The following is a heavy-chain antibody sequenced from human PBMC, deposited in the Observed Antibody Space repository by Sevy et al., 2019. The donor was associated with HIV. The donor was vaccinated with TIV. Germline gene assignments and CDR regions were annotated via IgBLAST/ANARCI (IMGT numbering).Heavy chain of an antibody. CDR3: ASVRPCGGDCYFFDT. CDR1: GGTLNNYG. CDR2: IIPSVGIA. Sequence: ASVKVSCKASGGTLNNYGMNWVRQAPGQGLDWMGGIIPSVGIASYARKIQGRAAITADESTGTIYLEVGRLRSDDTAVYFCASVRPCGGDCYFFDTWGQGTLVTVSS. V-gene: IGHV1-69*10. J-gene: IGHJ4*02. D-gene: IGHD2-21*02.